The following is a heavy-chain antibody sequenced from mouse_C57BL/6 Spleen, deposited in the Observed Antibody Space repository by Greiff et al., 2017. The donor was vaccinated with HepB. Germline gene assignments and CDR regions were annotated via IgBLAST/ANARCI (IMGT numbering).Heavy chain of an antibody. CDR3: ASDYSGSGRFDV. CDR1: GYTFTSYW. CDR2: INPSNGGT. D-gene: IGHD1-1*01. V-gene: IGHV1-53*01. J-gene: IGHJ1*03. Sequence: QVQLKQPGAELVKPGASVKLSCKASGYTFTSYWMHWVKQRPGQGLEWIGNINPSNGGTNYNEKFKSKATLTVDKSSSTAYMQLSSLTSEDSAVYSCASDYSGSGRFDVWGTGTTVTVSS.